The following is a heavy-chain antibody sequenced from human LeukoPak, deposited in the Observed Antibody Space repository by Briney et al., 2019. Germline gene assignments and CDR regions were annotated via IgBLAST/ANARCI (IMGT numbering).Heavy chain of an antibody. Sequence: GRSLRLSCAASGFTFDDYAMHWVRQAPGKGLEWVSGISWNSGSIGYADSVKGRFTISRDNAKNSLYLQMNSLRAEDMALYYCAKDMGSSLYIVRLDYWGQGTLVTVSS. J-gene: IGHJ4*02. D-gene: IGHD6-13*01. CDR1: GFTFDDYA. CDR2: ISWNSGSI. V-gene: IGHV3-9*03. CDR3: AKDMGSSLYIVRLDY.